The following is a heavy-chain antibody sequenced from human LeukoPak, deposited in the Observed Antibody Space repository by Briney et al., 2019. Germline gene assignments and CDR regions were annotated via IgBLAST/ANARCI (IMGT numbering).Heavy chain of an antibody. D-gene: IGHD3-22*01. Sequence: GGSLRLSRAAAGFIFNNYGPICVRQAPGNGLQWVSDITNDGGGTTYADFVKGQFTISRDNSKNTLFLQMSSLRAEDTALYYCAKGGSGYFADLWGQGTLVTVSS. CDR3: AKGGSGYFADL. J-gene: IGHJ5*02. CDR1: GFIFNNYG. CDR2: ITNDGGGT. V-gene: IGHV3-23*01.